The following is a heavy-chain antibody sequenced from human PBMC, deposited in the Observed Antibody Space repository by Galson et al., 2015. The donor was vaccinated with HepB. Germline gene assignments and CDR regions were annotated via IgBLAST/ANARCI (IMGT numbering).Heavy chain of an antibody. Sequence: SVKVSCKASGGTFSSYTISWVRQAPGQGLEWMGRIIPILGIANYAQKLQGRVTITADKSTSTAYMELSSLRSEDTAVYYCARDWLYCSGGSCSLLENNWFDPWGQGTLVTVSS. CDR2: IIPILGIA. D-gene: IGHD2-15*01. V-gene: IGHV1-69*04. J-gene: IGHJ5*02. CDR3: ARDWLYCSGGSCSLLENNWFDP. CDR1: GGTFSSYT.